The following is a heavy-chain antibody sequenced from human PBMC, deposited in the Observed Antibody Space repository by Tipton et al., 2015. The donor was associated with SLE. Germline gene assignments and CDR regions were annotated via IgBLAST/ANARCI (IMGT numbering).Heavy chain of an antibody. D-gene: IGHD1-26*01. CDR3: ARVEVGSYSSDY. CDR2: IYYTGST. V-gene: IGHV4-39*07. J-gene: IGHJ4*02. Sequence: LRLSCTVSGGSISSGNYYWGWIRQPPGKGLEWIGSIYYTGSTYYNPSLKSRATISVDTSKNQLSLKLSSVTAADTAVYYCARVEVGSYSSDYWGQGTLVTVSS. CDR1: GGSISSGNYY.